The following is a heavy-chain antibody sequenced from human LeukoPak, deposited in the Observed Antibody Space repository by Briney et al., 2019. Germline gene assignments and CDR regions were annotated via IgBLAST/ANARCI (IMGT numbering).Heavy chain of an antibody. J-gene: IGHJ4*02. Sequence: QPGGSPRLSCAASGFTFSSYSMNWVRQAPGKGLEWVSYISSSSSTIYYADSVKGRFTISRDNAKNSLYLQMNSLRAEDTAVYYCATARWELLTDYWGQGTLVTVSS. CDR1: GFTFSSYS. CDR3: ATARWELLTDY. V-gene: IGHV3-48*01. D-gene: IGHD1-26*01. CDR2: ISSSSSTI.